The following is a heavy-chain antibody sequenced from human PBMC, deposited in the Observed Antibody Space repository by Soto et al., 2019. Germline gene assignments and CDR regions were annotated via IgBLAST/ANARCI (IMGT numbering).Heavy chain of an antibody. V-gene: IGHV1-69*01. D-gene: IGHD6-13*01. CDR1: GGTFNSSG. CDR3: ARDLYSAAAPGLTHWFFEL. J-gene: IGHJ2*01. Sequence: QVQLVQSGAEVKKPGSSVKVSCKASGGTFNSSGISWVRQAPGQGLEWMGGIIPIVGTADYAQKFQDRITITADEATSTAYMELSSLRSEDTAMYYCARDLYSAAAPGLTHWFFELWGRGTLVTVSS. CDR2: IIPIVGTA.